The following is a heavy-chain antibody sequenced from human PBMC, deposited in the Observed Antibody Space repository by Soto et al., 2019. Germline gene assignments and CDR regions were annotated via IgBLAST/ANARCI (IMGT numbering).Heavy chain of an antibody. V-gene: IGHV3-33*01. D-gene: IGHD3-22*01. CDR3: ARERGDYYDSSGYPVE. CDR1: GFTFSSYG. J-gene: IGHJ4*02. Sequence: QVQLVESGGGVVQPGRSLRLSCAASGFTFSSYGMHWVRQAPGKGLEWVAVIWYDGSNKDYADSVKGRFTISRDNSKNTLYLQMNSLRAEDTAVYYCARERGDYYDSSGYPVEWGQGTLVTVSS. CDR2: IWYDGSNK.